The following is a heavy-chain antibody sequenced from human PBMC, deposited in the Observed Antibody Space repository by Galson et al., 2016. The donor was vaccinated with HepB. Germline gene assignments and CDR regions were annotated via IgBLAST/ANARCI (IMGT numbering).Heavy chain of an antibody. CDR2: IYYTGVT. J-gene: IGHJ5*02. Sequence: SETLSLTCTVAGGSISSSRDYWGWIRQPPGKGLEWIGTIYYTGVTYYSPSLKSRVTISIDTSRNQFSIKLTSVTAAVTSVYFCARHVLFRDWFDPWGQGTLVTVSS. CDR3: ARHVLFRDWFDP. V-gene: IGHV4-39*01. CDR1: GGSISSSRDY. D-gene: IGHD2-8*01.